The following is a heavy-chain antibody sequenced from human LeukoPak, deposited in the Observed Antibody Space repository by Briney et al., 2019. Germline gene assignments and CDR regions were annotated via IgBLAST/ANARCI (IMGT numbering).Heavy chain of an antibody. CDR1: GGSISSYY. CDR2: IYYSGST. D-gene: IGHD6-13*01. J-gene: IGHJ4*02. Sequence: SETLSLTCTVSGGSISSYYWSWIRQPPGKGLEWIGYIYYSGSTNYNPSLKSRVTISVDTSKNQFSLKLTSVTAADTAVYYCAKLGSSWDFDYWGQGTLVTVSS. V-gene: IGHV4-59*08. CDR3: AKLGSSWDFDY.